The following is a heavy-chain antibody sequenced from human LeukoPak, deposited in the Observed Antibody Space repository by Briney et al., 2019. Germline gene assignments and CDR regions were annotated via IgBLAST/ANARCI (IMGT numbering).Heavy chain of an antibody. CDR1: GFSFSSYA. CDR3: AELGITMIGGV. CDR2: ISSSDDGT. Sequence: GGSLRLSCAASGFSFSSYAMSWVRQAPGKGLEWVSAISSSDDGTYHAGSVRGRFTISRDSSKNTLYLQMNNLRTEDAAIYYCAELGITMIGGVWGKGTTVTISS. D-gene: IGHD3-10*02. V-gene: IGHV3-23*01. J-gene: IGHJ6*04.